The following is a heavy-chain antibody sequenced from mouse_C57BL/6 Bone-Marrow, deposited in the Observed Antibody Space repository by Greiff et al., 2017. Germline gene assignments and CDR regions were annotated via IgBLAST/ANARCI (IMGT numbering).Heavy chain of an antibody. V-gene: IGHV1-64*01. J-gene: IGHJ4*01. CDR1: GYTFTSYW. D-gene: IGHD2-1*01. CDR3: ARHRGNYLYAMDY. Sequence: QVQLQQSGAELVKPGASVKLSCKASGYTFTSYWMHWVKQRPGQGLEWIGMLPPNSGSTNYNEQLKSKATLTVDKSSSTAYMQLSSLTSEDSAVYYCARHRGNYLYAMDYWGQGTSVTVSA. CDR2: LPPNSGST.